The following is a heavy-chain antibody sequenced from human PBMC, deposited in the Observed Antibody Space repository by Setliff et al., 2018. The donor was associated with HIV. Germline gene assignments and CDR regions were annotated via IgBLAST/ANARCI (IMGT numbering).Heavy chain of an antibody. V-gene: IGHV3-33*01. CDR2: FWADACQK. J-gene: IGHJ4*02. CDR1: GYVFINHG. Sequence: PGGSLRLSCAASGYVFINHGIHWVRQAPGKGLEWVAVFWADACQKYFADSVKGRFTISRDTSTNTLYLQMNSLRAEDTAVYYCARDHRSGGLDYWGQGTLVIVSS. CDR3: ARDHRSGGLDY. D-gene: IGHD3-10*01.